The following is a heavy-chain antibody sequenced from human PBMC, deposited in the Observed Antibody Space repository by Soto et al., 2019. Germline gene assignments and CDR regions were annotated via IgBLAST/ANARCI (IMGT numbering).Heavy chain of an antibody. Sequence: GASVKVSCKASGYTFTSSGISWVRQAPGQGLEWMGWTSTHNGNTNYAQKLQGRVTMTTDPSTSTAYMELRSLRSDDTAMYYCARDPSALVFDYWGQGTLVTVSS. V-gene: IGHV1-18*01. J-gene: IGHJ4*02. CDR3: ARDPSALVFDY. CDR2: TSTHNGNT. D-gene: IGHD5-18*01. CDR1: GYTFTSSG.